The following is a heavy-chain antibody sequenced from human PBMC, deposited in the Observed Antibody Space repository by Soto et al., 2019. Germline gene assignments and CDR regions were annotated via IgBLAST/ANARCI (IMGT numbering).Heavy chain of an antibody. CDR2: IIPIFGTA. Sequence: ASVKVSCKASGYTLTRYYMHWVRQAPGQGLEWMGGIIPIFGTANYAQKFQGRVTITADESTSTAYIELSSLRSEDTAVYYCARVAVCSSTSCYDWFDPWGQGTLVTVSS. CDR3: ARVAVCSSTSCYDWFDP. J-gene: IGHJ5*02. D-gene: IGHD2-2*01. CDR1: GYTLTRYY. V-gene: IGHV1-69*13.